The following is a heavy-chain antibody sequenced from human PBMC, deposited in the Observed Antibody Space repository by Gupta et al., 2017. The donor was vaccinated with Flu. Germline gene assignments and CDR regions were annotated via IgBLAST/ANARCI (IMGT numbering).Heavy chain of an antibody. D-gene: IGHD3-16*02. CDR3: ASVGTWGSYRYYDY. V-gene: IGHV3-74*01. J-gene: IGHJ4*02. CDR1: GFTFSSYW. Sequence: EVPLVESGGGVVQPGGSLRLSCEASGFTFSSYWMHWVSQVPGKGWVWVSRINSAGSNTNYADSGKGRFTISRDNAKNTLYLQMNSLRAEDTAVYYCASVGTWGSYRYYDYWGQGTLVTVSS. CDR2: INSAGSNT.